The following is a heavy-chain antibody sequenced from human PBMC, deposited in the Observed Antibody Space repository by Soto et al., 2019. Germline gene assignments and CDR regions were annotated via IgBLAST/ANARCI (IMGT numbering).Heavy chain of an antibody. CDR2: IRTKANTYAT. D-gene: IGHD4-17*01. CDR3: TRLAYGDHECLYGMDV. J-gene: IGHJ6*02. V-gene: IGHV3-73*02. CDR1: GFTLSGSA. Sequence: EVQLVESGGGLVQPGGSLKLSCAASGFTLSGSAMHWVRQASGKGLAWVGRIRTKANTYATAYGASVKGRFTISRDDSKNTAYLQMNSLKIEDTAVYYCTRLAYGDHECLYGMDVWGQGTTVTVSS.